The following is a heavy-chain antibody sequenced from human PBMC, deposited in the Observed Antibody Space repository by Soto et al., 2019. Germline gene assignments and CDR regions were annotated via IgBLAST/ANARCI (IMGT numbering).Heavy chain of an antibody. Sequence: HPGGSLRLSCAASGVTFSSYAMHWVRQAPGKGLEWVAVISYDGSNKYYADSVKGRFTISRDNSKNTLYLQMNSLRAEDTAVYYCARGEATAMVPDYWGQGTLVTVSS. V-gene: IGHV3-30-3*01. D-gene: IGHD5-18*01. CDR3: ARGEATAMVPDY. CDR1: GVTFSSYA. CDR2: ISYDGSNK. J-gene: IGHJ4*02.